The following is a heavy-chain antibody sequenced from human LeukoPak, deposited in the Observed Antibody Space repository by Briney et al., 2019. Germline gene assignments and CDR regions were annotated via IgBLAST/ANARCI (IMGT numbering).Heavy chain of an antibody. D-gene: IGHD2-2*01. J-gene: IGHJ5*02. CDR2: IIPIFGTA. CDR1: GGTFSSYA. V-gene: IGHV1-69*13. CDR3: ARYCSSTSCYGDWFDP. Sequence: ASVKVSCKASGGTFSSYAISWVRQAPGQGLKWMGGIIPIFGTANYAQKFQGRVTITADESTSTAYMELSSLRSEDTAVYYCARYCSSTSCYGDWFDPWGQGTLVTVSS.